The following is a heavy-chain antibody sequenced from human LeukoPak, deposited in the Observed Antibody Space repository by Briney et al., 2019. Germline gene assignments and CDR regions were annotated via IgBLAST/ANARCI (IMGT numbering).Heavy chain of an antibody. Sequence: GVSLRLSCEASGFTFNSYWMTCVRQAPGKGLEWVANIKQDGSEKYYVDSVKDRFTISRDNDNNSLDLKMNSLRVDDTAVYYCARYPSWIIYFDSWGQGTLVTVSS. CDR3: ARYPSWIIYFDS. J-gene: IGHJ4*02. CDR1: GFTFNSYW. D-gene: IGHD5-12*01. V-gene: IGHV3-7*01. CDR2: IKQDGSEK.